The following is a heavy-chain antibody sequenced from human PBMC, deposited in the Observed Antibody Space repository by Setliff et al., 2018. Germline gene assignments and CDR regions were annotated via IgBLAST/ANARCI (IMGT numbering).Heavy chain of an antibody. Sequence: SVKVSCKASGGTFSSYAISWVRRAPGQGLEWMGGIIPIFDTANYAQEFQGRVTITADESTSTAYMELSSLRSEDTAVYYCARASVASKLGFYYYVMDVWGQGTTVTV. D-gene: IGHD2-15*01. CDR2: IIPIFDTA. J-gene: IGHJ6*02. V-gene: IGHV1-69*13. CDR1: GGTFSSYA. CDR3: ARASVASKLGFYYYVMDV.